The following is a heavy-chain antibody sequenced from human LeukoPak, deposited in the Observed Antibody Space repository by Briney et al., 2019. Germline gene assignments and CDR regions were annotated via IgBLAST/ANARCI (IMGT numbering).Heavy chain of an antibody. CDR2: ISSSSSYI. CDR3: ASGGYNTFDY. V-gene: IGHV3-21*01. J-gene: IGHJ4*02. Sequence: PGGSLRLSWAASGFTFSSYSMNWVRQAAGKGLEWVSSISSSSSYIYYADSVKGRFTISRDNAKNSLYLQMNSLRAEDTAVYYCASGGYNTFDYWGQGTLVTVSS. D-gene: IGHD5-24*01. CDR1: GFTFSSYS.